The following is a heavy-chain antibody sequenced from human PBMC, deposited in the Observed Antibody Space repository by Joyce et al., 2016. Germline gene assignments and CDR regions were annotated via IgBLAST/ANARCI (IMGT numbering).Heavy chain of an antibody. CDR1: GDSVSSGGYY. CDR3: AREKFVEREGYNRLMSYFYYFGLDV. J-gene: IGHJ6*02. Sequence: QVQLQESGPGLVKPSETLSLTCSVSGDSVSSGGYYWSWIRQSPGKGLEWIGHIFHSGSTTYNPALKSRVTISVDTSKAQFSLKLRSVTAADTALYFCAREKFVEREGYNRLMSYFYYFGLDVWGQGTWVTVSS. CDR2: IFHSGST. D-gene: IGHD5-24*01. V-gene: IGHV4-61*08.